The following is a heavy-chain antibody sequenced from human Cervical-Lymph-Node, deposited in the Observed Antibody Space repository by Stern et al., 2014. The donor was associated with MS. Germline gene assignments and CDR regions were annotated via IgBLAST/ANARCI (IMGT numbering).Heavy chain of an antibody. CDR1: GFTFSDYY. J-gene: IGHJ4*02. CDR3: VRDLCKSRICYPFDY. V-gene: IGHV3-11*01. D-gene: IGHD2-15*01. Sequence: VQLVESGGGLVKAGGSLRLSCAVSGFTFSDYYMSWIRQAPGKGLEWVSYISRGGTSVYYAESVEGRFTISRDNAKNSLFLQMNSLRAEDTAIYYCVRDLCKSRICYPFDYWGQGTPVTVSS. CDR2: ISRGGTSV.